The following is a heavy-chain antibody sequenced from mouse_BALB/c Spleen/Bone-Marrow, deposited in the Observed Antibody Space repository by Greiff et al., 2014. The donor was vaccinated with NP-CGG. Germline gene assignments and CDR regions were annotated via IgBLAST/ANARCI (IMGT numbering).Heavy chain of an antibody. CDR3: VRGFYFGNYVFAY. Sequence: EVNLVESGPELVKPGASVKISCKTSGYTFTEYNMHWVKQSLGKSLEWIGAINPNNGGSTYNQKFKGKATLTVDKSSSTAYMELRSLTSEDSAVYYCVRGFYFGNYVFAYWGQGTLVTVSA. V-gene: IGHV1-26*01. CDR1: GYTFTEYN. J-gene: IGHJ3*01. D-gene: IGHD2-1*01. CDR2: INPNNGGS.